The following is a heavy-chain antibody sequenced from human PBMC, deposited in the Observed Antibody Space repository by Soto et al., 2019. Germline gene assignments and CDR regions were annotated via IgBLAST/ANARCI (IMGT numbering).Heavy chain of an antibody. J-gene: IGHJ4*02. CDR1: GFTFSSYG. Sequence: GGSLRLSCAASGFTFSSYGMHWVRQAPGKGLEWVAVIWYDGSNKYYADSVKGRFTISRDNSKNTLYLQMNSLRAEDTAVYYCARYPYYLGDGYNYYFDYWGQGTLVTVSS. D-gene: IGHD5-12*01. V-gene: IGHV3-33*01. CDR2: IWYDGSNK. CDR3: ARYPYYLGDGYNYYFDY.